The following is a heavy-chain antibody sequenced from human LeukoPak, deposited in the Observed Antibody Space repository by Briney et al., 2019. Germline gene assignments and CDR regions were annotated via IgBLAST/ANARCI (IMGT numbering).Heavy chain of an antibody. CDR1: GFTFSSYW. Sequence: GGSLRLSCAASGFTFSSYWMSWVHRAPGKGLEWVANIKQDGSEKYYVDSVKGRFTISRDNAKSSLYLQMNSLRAEDTAVYYCARDLRFYDYWGQGTLVTGSS. CDR3: ARDLRFYDY. CDR2: IKQDGSEK. V-gene: IGHV3-7*01. D-gene: IGHD3-3*01. J-gene: IGHJ4*02.